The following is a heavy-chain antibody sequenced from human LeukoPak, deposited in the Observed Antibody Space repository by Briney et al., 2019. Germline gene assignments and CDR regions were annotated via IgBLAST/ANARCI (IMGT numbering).Heavy chain of an antibody. CDR2: MNPTSGNT. Sequence: ASVTVSCKPSVYTFNSYDINWVRQATGQGLEWMGWMNPTSGNTGYAQKFQGRVSLTRNTSISTDYMELSSLPSEDTAVYYCVRGRATVTTHWIDPWGQGTLVTVSS. CDR3: VRGRATVTTHWIDP. J-gene: IGHJ5*02. V-gene: IGHV1-8*01. D-gene: IGHD4-11*01. CDR1: VYTFNSYD.